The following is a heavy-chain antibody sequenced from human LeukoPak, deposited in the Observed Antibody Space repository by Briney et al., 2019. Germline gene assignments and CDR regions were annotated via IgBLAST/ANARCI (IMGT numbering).Heavy chain of an antibody. D-gene: IGHD1-26*01. V-gene: IGHV4-39*01. CDR2: IYYSGST. CDR3: ARQDSGTYLNPLDI. CDR1: GGSISSSSYY. J-gene: IGHJ3*02. Sequence: PSETLSLTCTVSGGSISSSSYYWGWIRQPPGKGLGWIGSIYYSGSTYYSPSLESRVTISVDTSKNQFSLRLSSVTAADTAVYYCARQDSGTYLNPLDIWGQGTVVTVSS.